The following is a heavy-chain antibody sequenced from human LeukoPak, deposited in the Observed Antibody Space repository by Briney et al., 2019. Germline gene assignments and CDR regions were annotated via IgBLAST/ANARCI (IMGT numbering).Heavy chain of an antibody. V-gene: IGHV4-38-2*02. Sequence: SETLSLTCTVSGYSISSGYYWGWIRQPPGKGLEWIGSIYHSGSTYYNPSLKSRVTISVDTSKNQFSLKLSSVTAADTAVYYCATSPNCSGGSGYPPPPEGNWFAPWGQGTLVTVSS. J-gene: IGHJ5*02. D-gene: IGHD2-15*01. CDR3: ATSPNCSGGSGYPPPPEGNWFAP. CDR2: IYHSGST. CDR1: GYSISSGYY.